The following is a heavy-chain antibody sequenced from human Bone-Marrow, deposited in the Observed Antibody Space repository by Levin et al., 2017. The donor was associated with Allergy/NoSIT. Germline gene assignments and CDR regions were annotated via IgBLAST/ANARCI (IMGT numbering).Heavy chain of an antibody. CDR1: GGTFSSYT. CDR2: IIPLVDAV. D-gene: IGHD4-11*01. V-gene: IGHV1-69*08. J-gene: IGHJ4*02. Sequence: KISCKASGGTFSSYTVTWVRQAPGQGLEWMGRIIPLVDAVNYAQKYQGRVTITADKSTGTAYMELNNLRSDDTAIYYCARGMMTTNDYWGQGTLVTISS. CDR3: ARGMMTTNDY.